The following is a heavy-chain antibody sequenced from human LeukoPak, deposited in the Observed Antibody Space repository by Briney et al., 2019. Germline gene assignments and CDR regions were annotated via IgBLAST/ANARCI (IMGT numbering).Heavy chain of an antibody. J-gene: IGHJ4*02. CDR3: ARRYYYNLGSFPFDF. D-gene: IGHD3-10*01. CDR1: GGSISSYY. CDR2: IYTSGST. Sequence: SETLSLTCTVSGGSISSYYWSWIRQPAGKGLEWIGRIYTSGSTNYSPSLKSRVTMSVDTSKNQFSLKLSSVTAADTAVYYCARRYYYNLGSFPFDFWGQGTLVTVSS. V-gene: IGHV4-4*07.